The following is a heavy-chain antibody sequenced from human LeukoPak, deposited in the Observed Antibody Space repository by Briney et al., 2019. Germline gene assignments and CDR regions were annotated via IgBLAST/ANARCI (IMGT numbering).Heavy chain of an antibody. D-gene: IGHD5-24*01. Sequence: KPSETLSLTCAASGVTISYYCWSWIHQPPGKGLEWIGYVYYSGSTKYNPSLTSRLTISVDTSMNQFSLKLSSVTAADTAVYYCARVVPDGYSDYWGEGTVVTVSS. J-gene: IGHJ4*02. CDR3: ARVVPDGYSDY. CDR2: VYYSGST. CDR1: GVTISYYC. V-gene: IGHV4-59*01.